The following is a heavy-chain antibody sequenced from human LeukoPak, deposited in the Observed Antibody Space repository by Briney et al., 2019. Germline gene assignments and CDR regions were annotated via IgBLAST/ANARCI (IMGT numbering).Heavy chain of an antibody. CDR2: IDWNGGRT. J-gene: IGHJ3*02. D-gene: IGHD3-3*01. CDR1: GFTFGDYG. CDR3: ATGLSGLSDTFDI. Sequence: PGESLRLSCAASGFTFGDYGMTWVRQAPGKGPEWVSGIDWNGGRTGYADSVKGRFTISRDNAKNSLYLQMNSLRAEDTALYYCATGLSGLSDTFDIWSQGTMVSVSS. V-gene: IGHV3-20*04.